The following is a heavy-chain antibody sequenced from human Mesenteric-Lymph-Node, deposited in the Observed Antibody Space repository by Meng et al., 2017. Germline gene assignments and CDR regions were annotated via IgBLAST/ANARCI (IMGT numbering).Heavy chain of an antibody. CDR2: TLPKGVGGTI. CDR3: TWMTTVTTIGY. CDR1: GIRFNGAW. D-gene: IGHD4-17*01. V-gene: IGHV3-15*01. Sequence: EVEWVWLGVVLGKAGGLFSLSCAVCGIRFNGAWVVWARQAPGKGLEWVGRTLPKGVGGTIDYTAPVRGRFTISRDDSQNTLYLQMHSLETEDTGVYFCTWMTTVTTIGYWGPGTLVTVSS. J-gene: IGHJ4*02.